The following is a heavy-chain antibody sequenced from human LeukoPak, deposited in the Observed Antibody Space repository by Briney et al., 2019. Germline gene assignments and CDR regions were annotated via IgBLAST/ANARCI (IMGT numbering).Heavy chain of an antibody. V-gene: IGHV4-34*01. J-gene: IGHJ4*02. CDR1: GESFSSYY. CDR3: ARVDGDGYNIPDY. Sequence: SETLSLTCVVYGESFSSYYWSWIRPPPGKGLEWIGEINHSGNTNYNPSLKSRVTISVDTSKIQFSLRLSSVTAADTAVYYCARVDGDGYNIPDYWGQGTLLTVSS. D-gene: IGHD5-24*01. CDR2: INHSGNT.